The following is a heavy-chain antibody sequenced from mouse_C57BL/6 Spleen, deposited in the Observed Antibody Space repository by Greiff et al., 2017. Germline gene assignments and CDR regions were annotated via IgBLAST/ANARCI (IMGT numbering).Heavy chain of an antibody. CDR1: GYTFTSYW. D-gene: IGHD1-1*01. CDR3: ASPYYYGSSHYFDY. Sequence: QVQLQQPGAELAKPGASVKLSCKASGYTFTSYWMHWVKQRPGQGLEWIGYINPSSGYTKYNQKFKDKATVTADKSSSTAYMQLSSLTYEDSAVYYCASPYYYGSSHYFDYWGQGTTLTVSS. V-gene: IGHV1-7*01. CDR2: INPSSGYT. J-gene: IGHJ2*01.